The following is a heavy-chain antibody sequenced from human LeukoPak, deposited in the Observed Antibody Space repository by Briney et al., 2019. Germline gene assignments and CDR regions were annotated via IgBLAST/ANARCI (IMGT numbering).Heavy chain of an antibody. D-gene: IGHD2-2*01. V-gene: IGHV3-66*01. Sequence: GGSLRLSCAASGFTVSSNYMSWVRQAPGKGLEWVSVIYSGGSTYYADSVKGRFTISRDNSKNTLYLQMNSLRAEDTAVYYCARDWRAGYCSSTSCGMDVWGQGTTVTVSS. CDR1: GFTVSSNY. CDR2: IYSGGST. J-gene: IGHJ6*02. CDR3: ARDWRAGYCSSTSCGMDV.